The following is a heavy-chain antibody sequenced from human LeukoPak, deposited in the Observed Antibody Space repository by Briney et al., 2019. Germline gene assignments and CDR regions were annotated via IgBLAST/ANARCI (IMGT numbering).Heavy chain of an antibody. D-gene: IGHD7-27*01. V-gene: IGHV3-7*03. J-gene: IGHJ4*02. Sequence: GGSLRLSCAASGFTFSNYWMSWVRQAPGKELEWVANIKQDGSEIYYVDSVKGRFTISRDNAKNSLYLQMNSLRAEDTAVYYCVRDKLTGASRLDYWGQGTLVTVSS. CDR1: GFTFSNYW. CDR3: VRDKLTGASRLDY. CDR2: IKQDGSEI.